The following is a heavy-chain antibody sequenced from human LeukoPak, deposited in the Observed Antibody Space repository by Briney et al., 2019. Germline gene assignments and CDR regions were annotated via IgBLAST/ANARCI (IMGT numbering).Heavy chain of an antibody. CDR3: TSRVTYYDFWSGYYSLSFFDY. J-gene: IGHJ4*02. CDR2: IRSKANSYAT. CDR1: GFTFSSYE. Sequence: GGSLRLSCAASGFTFSSYEMNWVRQAPGKGLEWVGRIRSKANSYATAYAASVKGRFTISRDDSKNTAYLQMNSLKTEDTAVYYCTSRVTYYDFWSGYYSLSFFDYWGQGTLVTVSS. D-gene: IGHD3-3*01. V-gene: IGHV3-73*01.